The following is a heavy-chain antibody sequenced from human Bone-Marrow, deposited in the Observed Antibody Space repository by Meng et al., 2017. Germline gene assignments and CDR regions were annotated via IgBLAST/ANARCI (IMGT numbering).Heavy chain of an antibody. CDR3: AIEDSSGYYPATGRGMDV. CDR1: GFTFSSYA. V-gene: IGHV3-23*01. Sequence: GGSLRLSCAASGFTFSSYAMSWVRQAPGKGLEWVSAISGSGGSTYYADSVKGRFTISRDDSKNTLYLQMNSLRAEDTAVYYCAIEDSSGYYPATGRGMDVWGQGTTVTVSS. CDR2: ISGSGGST. D-gene: IGHD3-22*01. J-gene: IGHJ6*01.